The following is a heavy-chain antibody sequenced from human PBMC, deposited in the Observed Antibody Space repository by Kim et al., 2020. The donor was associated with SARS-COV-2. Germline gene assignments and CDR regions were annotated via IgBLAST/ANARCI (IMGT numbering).Heavy chain of an antibody. CDR3: TTMDRVRGVPHQ. J-gene: IGHJ4*02. D-gene: IGHD3-10*01. Sequence: GGSLRLSCAASGFTFSNAWMSWVRQAPGKGLEWVGRIKSKIDGGTTDFAAPVKGRFTISRDDSKNTLYLHMNSLKTEDTAVYYCTTMDRVRGVPHQWGQGTLVTVSS. V-gene: IGHV3-15*01. CDR1: GFTFSNAW. CDR2: IKSKIDGGTT.